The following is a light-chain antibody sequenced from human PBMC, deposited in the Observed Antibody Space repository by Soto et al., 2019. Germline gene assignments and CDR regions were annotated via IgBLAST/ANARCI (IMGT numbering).Light chain of an antibody. Sequence: QSALTQPASVSGSPGQSITISCTGTSSDVGAYNYDSWYQQYPGEAPKVIIYDVSHRSAGVSNRFSGSKSGNTASLTISGVQTQDEDDYYCRSYTRATTYVFGTGTKMTVL. CDR1: SSDVGAYNY. J-gene: IGLJ1*01. CDR2: DVS. V-gene: IGLV2-14*01. CDR3: RSYTRATTYV.